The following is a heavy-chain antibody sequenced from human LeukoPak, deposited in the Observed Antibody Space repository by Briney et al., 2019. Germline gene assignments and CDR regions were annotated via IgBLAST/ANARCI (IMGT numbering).Heavy chain of an antibody. J-gene: IGHJ4*02. CDR2: INWNGGST. Sequence: PGGSLRLSCAASGFTFDDYGMSWVRQAPGKGLEWVSGINWNGGSTGYADSVKGRFTISRDNAKNSLYLQMNSLRAEDTASYHCARRYCSGGSCYGAAGPVDYWGQGTLVTVYS. CDR1: GFTFDDYG. D-gene: IGHD2-15*01. CDR3: ARRYCSGGSCYGAAGPVDY. V-gene: IGHV3-20*01.